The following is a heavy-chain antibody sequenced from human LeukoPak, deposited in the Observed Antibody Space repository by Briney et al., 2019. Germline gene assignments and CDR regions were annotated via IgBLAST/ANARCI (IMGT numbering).Heavy chain of an antibody. V-gene: IGHV4-39*07. Sequence: SETLSLTCTVSGGSVSSRGYYWGWLRQPPGKGLEWIANIYYSGSTYSNPSLKSRVIISVDTSKNQFSLKMSSVTAADTAVYYCARDRGQYTSTWLGWGQGTLVTVSS. CDR3: ARDRGQYTSTWLG. D-gene: IGHD6-13*01. J-gene: IGHJ4*02. CDR1: GGSVSSRGYY. CDR2: IYYSGST.